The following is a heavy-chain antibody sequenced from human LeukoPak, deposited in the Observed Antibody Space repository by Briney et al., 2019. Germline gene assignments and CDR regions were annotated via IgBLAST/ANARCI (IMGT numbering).Heavy chain of an antibody. J-gene: IGHJ4*02. CDR1: GYTFTGYY. CDR2: IIPIFGTA. CDR3: ARDRGTSSSGYYFSTDY. V-gene: IGHV1-69*06. Sequence: SVKVSCKASGYTFTGYYMHWVRQAPGQGLEWMGGIIPIFGTANYAQKFQGRVTITADKSTSTAYMELSSLRSEDTAVYYCARDRGTSSSGYYFSTDYWGQGTLVTVSS. D-gene: IGHD3-22*01.